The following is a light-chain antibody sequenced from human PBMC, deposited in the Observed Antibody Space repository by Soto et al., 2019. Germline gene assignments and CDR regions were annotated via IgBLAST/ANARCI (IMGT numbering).Light chain of an antibody. CDR2: DAS. Sequence: EIVLTQSPATLSLSPGERSTLSCRASQSVSSYLAWYQQKPGPAPRLPIYDASNRATGIPARFSGSGSGTDFTLTISSLEPEDFAVYYCQQRSNWPPTFGQGTRLEIK. V-gene: IGKV3-11*01. CDR1: QSVSSY. CDR3: QQRSNWPPT. J-gene: IGKJ5*01.